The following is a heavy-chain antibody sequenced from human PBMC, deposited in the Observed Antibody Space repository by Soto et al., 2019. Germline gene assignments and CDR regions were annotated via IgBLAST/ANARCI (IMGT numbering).Heavy chain of an antibody. CDR1: GFTFSSYA. CDR2: ISYDGSNK. D-gene: IGHD4-17*01. CDR3: ARAGGSVTPQVGYFQH. J-gene: IGHJ1*01. V-gene: IGHV3-30-3*01. Sequence: QVQLVESGGGVVQPGRSLRLSCAASGFTFSSYAMHWVRQAPGKGLEWVAVISYDGSNKYYADSVKGRFTISRDNSKNXLYLQMNSRRAEDTAVYYCARAGGSVTPQVGYFQHWGQGTLVTVSS.